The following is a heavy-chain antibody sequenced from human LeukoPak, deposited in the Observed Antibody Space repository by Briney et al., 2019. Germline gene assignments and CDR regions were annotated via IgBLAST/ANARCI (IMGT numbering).Heavy chain of an antibody. D-gene: IGHD3-10*01. J-gene: IGHJ4*02. CDR3: AKAKSMIRGALFDY. Sequence: PGGSLRLSCVASGFTFSSAGMHWVRQAPGKGLGWVADIWYDGSNKYYAESVKGRFTISRDNSKNTLFLQMNSLGVEDTAVYYCAKAKSMIRGALFDYWGQGTLVTVSS. CDR1: GFTFSSAG. CDR2: IWYDGSNK. V-gene: IGHV3-33*06.